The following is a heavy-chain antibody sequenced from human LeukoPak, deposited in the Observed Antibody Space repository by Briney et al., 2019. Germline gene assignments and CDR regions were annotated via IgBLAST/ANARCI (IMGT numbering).Heavy chain of an antibody. CDR1: GYTLTELS. J-gene: IGHJ4*02. D-gene: IGHD3-10*01. CDR3: ATRSITMVRGAIDY. CDR2: FDPEDGET. Sequence: ASVTVSCKVSGYTLTELSMHWVRQAPGKGLEWMGGFDPEDGETIYAQKFQGRVTMTEDTSTDTAYMELSSLRSEDTAVYYCATRSITMVRGAIDYWGQGTLVTVSS. V-gene: IGHV1-24*01.